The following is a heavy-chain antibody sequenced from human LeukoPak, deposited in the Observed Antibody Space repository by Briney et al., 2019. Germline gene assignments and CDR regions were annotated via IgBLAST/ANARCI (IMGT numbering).Heavy chain of an antibody. Sequence: SGTLSLTCAVSGGSISSSNWWSWVRQPPGKGLEWIGSLYQNGNTYYNPSLKSRVTISPDMSKNQFSLTLSSVTAADTAMYYCARDGYNYGLDRFDYWGHGTLVNVSS. CDR1: GGSISSSNW. V-gene: IGHV4-4*02. CDR2: LYQNGNT. D-gene: IGHD5-18*01. CDR3: ARDGYNYGLDRFDY. J-gene: IGHJ4*01.